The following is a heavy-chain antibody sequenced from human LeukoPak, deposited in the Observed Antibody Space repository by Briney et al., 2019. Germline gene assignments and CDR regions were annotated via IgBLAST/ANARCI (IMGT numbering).Heavy chain of an antibody. CDR1: GGSISSSSYY. CDR2: IYYSGST. Sequence: PSETLSLTCTVSGGSISSSSYYWGWIRQPPGKGLEWIGSIYYSGSTYYNPSLKSRVTISVDTSKNQFSLKLSSVTAADTAVYYCAWWIQLWASIDYWGQGTLVTVSS. CDR3: AWWIQLWASIDY. D-gene: IGHD5-18*01. V-gene: IGHV4-39*07. J-gene: IGHJ4*02.